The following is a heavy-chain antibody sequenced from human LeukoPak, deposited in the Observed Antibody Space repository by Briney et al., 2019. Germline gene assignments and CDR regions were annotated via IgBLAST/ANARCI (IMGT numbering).Heavy chain of an antibody. CDR3: ARAPLKPPRGSSWAY. D-gene: IGHD6-13*01. CDR2: ISAYNGNT. Sequence: GASVKVSCKASGYTFTSCGISWVRQAPGQGLEWMGWISAYNGNTNYAQKLQGRVTMTTDTSTSTAYMELRSLRSDDTAVYYCARAPLKPPRGSSWAYWGQGALVTVSS. CDR1: GYTFTSCG. J-gene: IGHJ4*02. V-gene: IGHV1-18*01.